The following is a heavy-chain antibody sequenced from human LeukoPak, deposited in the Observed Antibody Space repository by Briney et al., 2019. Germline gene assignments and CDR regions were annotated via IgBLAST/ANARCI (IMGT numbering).Heavy chain of an antibody. D-gene: IGHD4-11*01. CDR1: GFTFDDYG. CDR2: INWNGGNT. J-gene: IGHJ4*02. CDR3: ARVASNYDFDY. V-gene: IGHV3-20*04. Sequence: RPGGSLRLSCAASGFTFDDYGMTWVRQAPGKGLEWVSGINWNGGNTGYADSVKGRFTISRDNAQNSLYLQMNSLRAEDTASYYCARVASNYDFDYWGQGTLVSVSS.